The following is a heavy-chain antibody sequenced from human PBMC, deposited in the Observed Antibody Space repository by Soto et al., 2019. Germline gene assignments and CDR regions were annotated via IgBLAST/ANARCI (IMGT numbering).Heavy chain of an antibody. CDR3: AREWFYDFWIGYYSGSSYYYYYMDV. V-gene: IGHV3-48*01. J-gene: IGHJ6*03. Sequence: GGSLRLSCAASGFTFSSYSMNWVRQAPGKGLEWVSYISSSSTIYYADSVKGRFTISRDNAKNSLYLQMNSLRAEDTAVYYCAREWFYDFWIGYYSGSSYYYYYMDVWGKGTTVTVSS. CDR1: GFTFSSYS. CDR2: ISSSSTI. D-gene: IGHD3-3*01.